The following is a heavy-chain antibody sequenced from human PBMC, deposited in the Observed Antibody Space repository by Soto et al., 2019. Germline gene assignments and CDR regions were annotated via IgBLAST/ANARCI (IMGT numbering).Heavy chain of an antibody. CDR2: INAGNGNT. J-gene: IGHJ5*02. Sequence: GASVKVSCKASGYTFTSYAMHWVRQAPGQRLEWMGWINAGNGNTKYSQKFQGRVTITRDTSASTAYMELSSLRSEDTAVYYCARGRRGLYSSSWYNNWFDPWGQGTLVTVSS. D-gene: IGHD6-13*01. CDR1: GYTFTSYA. V-gene: IGHV1-3*01. CDR3: ARGRRGLYSSSWYNNWFDP.